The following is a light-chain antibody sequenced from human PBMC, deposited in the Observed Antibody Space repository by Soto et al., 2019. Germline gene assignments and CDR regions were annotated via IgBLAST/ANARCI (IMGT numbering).Light chain of an antibody. J-gene: IGKJ4*01. CDR2: ATS. Sequence: AIRLTQSPSSFSASIGDRVTVTCRASQDISSYLAWYQQKPGKAPKLLIYATSILQSGVPSRFSGSGSGTDFTLTISCLQSEDFATYYCQQYYTYPLTFGGGTKVEIK. V-gene: IGKV1-8*01. CDR3: QQYYTYPLT. CDR1: QDISSY.